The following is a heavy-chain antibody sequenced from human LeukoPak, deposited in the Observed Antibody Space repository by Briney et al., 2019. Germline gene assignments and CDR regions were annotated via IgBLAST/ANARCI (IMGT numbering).Heavy chain of an antibody. CDR2: ISGRGGST. CDR1: GFTFSSYA. CDR3: PKEFRGGWPFDY. Sequence: PGGSLRLSCAASGFTFSSYAMSWVRQAPGKGLEWVSGISGRGGSTYYADSVKGRFTISRDNSKNTLYLQMNMRVEDTAVYYCPKEFRGGWPFDYWGQGTLVTVSS. V-gene: IGHV3-23*01. D-gene: IGHD6-19*01. J-gene: IGHJ4*02.